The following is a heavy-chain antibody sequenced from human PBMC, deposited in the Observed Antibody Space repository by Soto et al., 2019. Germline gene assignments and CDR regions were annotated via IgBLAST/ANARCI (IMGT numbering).Heavy chain of an antibody. V-gene: IGHV4-59*01. Sequence: SETLSLTCTVSGGSISSYYWSWIRQPPGKGLEWIGYIYYSGSTNYNPSLKSRVTISVDTSKNQFSLKLSSVTAADTAVYYCARDRSDSGILGVDYWGQGTLVTVSS. CDR3: ARDRSDSGILGVDY. CDR1: GGSISSYY. J-gene: IGHJ4*02. CDR2: IYYSGST. D-gene: IGHD3-10*01.